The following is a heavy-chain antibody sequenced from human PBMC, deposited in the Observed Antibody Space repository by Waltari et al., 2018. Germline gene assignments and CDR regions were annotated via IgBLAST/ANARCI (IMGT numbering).Heavy chain of an antibody. V-gene: IGHV3-53*01. D-gene: IGHD3-22*01. CDR3: ARVSTMIDSSGYYPYYYYGMDV. J-gene: IGHJ6*02. CDR2: INSGGST. CDR1: GFTVSSNY. Sequence: EVQLVESGGGLIQPGGSLRLSCAASGFTVSSNYMSWVSQAPGKGLGVWFVINSGGSTYYAESVKGRFTISRDNPKNTLYLQMNSLRAEDTAVYYCARVSTMIDSSGYYPYYYYGMDVWGQGTTVTVSS.